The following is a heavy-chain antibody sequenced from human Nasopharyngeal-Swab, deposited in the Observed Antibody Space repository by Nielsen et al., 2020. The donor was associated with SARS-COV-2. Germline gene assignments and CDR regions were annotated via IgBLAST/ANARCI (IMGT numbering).Heavy chain of an antibody. D-gene: IGHD3-3*01. J-gene: IGHJ4*02. CDR1: GFTFSSYA. CDR2: SSGSGGRT. Sequence: GASMTISCAASGFTFSSYAMSWVRQARGQRLEWVSASSGSGGRTYYADSVKGRFTISRDNAKTSLYLQMNSLRFEDMAFYYCAKATNARYDFWSGSFDYWGQGTLVTVSS. V-gene: IGHV3-23*01. CDR3: AKATNARYDFWSGSFDY.